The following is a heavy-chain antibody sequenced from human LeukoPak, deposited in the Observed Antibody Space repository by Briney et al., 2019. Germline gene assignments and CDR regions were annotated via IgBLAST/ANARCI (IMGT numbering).Heavy chain of an antibody. Sequence: SGESLRLSCTASGFTFSRYWMTWVRQAPGKGLEWVANIKEDGSAKYYVDSMKGRFTISRDNAKNSLYLQIKSLRAEDTAVYYCARDSPGYGGYSYWGQGTLVTVSS. J-gene: IGHJ4*02. CDR3: ARDSPGYGGYSY. D-gene: IGHD5-12*01. CDR2: IKEDGSAK. V-gene: IGHV3-7*04. CDR1: GFTFSRYW.